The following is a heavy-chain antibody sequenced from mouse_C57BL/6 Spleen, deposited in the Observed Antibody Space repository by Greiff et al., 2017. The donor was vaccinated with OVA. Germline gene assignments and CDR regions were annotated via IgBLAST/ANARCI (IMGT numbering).Heavy chain of an antibody. V-gene: IGHV1-74*01. CDR1: GYTFTSYW. CDR2: IHPSDSDT. CDR3: AIYRNWEGGCYAMVY. Sequence: QVQLQQPGAELVKPGASVKVSCKASGYTFTSYWLHWVKQRPGQGLEWIGRIHPSDSDTNYHQKFKGQATLTVDKSYSTAYMQLSSRTSEDSAFYYCAIYRNWEGGCYAMVYWGQGTSVTVSS. D-gene: IGHD4-1*01. J-gene: IGHJ4*01.